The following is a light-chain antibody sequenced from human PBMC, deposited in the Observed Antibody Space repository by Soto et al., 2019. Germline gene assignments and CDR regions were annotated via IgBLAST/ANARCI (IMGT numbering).Light chain of an antibody. Sequence: QSVLTQPPSVSGAPGQRATISCTGSSSNIGAGHDVHWYQQVPGTAPKLLVSGNTNRPSGVPDRFSGSNSGTSASLAITGLQAEDEADYYCQSFDSSLNGWVFGGGTKLTVL. CDR2: GNT. J-gene: IGLJ3*02. V-gene: IGLV1-40*01. CDR3: QSFDSSLNGWV. CDR1: SSNIGAGHD.